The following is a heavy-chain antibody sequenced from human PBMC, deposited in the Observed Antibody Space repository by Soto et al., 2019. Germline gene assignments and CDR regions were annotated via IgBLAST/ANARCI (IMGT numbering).Heavy chain of an antibody. CDR1: GGSFSGYY. D-gene: IGHD6-13*01. J-gene: IGHJ5*02. CDR3: ARGRSAAAAMANYRGRNPHNWFDP. V-gene: IGHV4-34*01. Sequence: PSETLSLTCAVYGGSFSGYYWSWIRQPPGKGLEWIGEINHSGSTNYNPSLKSRVTISVDTSKNQFSLKLSSVTAADTAVYYCARGRSAAAAMANYRGRNPHNWFDPWGQGPLVTVS. CDR2: INHSGST.